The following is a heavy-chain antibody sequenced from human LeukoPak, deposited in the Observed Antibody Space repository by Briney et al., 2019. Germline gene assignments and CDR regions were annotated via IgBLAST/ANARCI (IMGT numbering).Heavy chain of an antibody. V-gene: IGHV4-59*01. D-gene: IGHD3-10*01. CDR1: GGSISSYY. CDR3: AGSSTQYHYGSGTRGFWFDP. Sequence: PSETLSLTCTVSGGSISSYYWSWIRQPPGKGLEWIGYIYYSGSTNYNPSLKSRLTISVDTSKNQFSLKLSSVTAADTAVYYCAGSSTQYHYGSGTRGFWFDPWGQGTLVTVSS. J-gene: IGHJ5*02. CDR2: IYYSGST.